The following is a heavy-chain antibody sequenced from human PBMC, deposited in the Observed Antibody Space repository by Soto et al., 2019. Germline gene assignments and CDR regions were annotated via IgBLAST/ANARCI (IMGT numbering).Heavy chain of an antibody. J-gene: IGHJ4*02. CDR3: TTGVLAWV. D-gene: IGHD3-3*02. CDR1: GLTFSNAW. V-gene: IGHV3-15*01. CDR2: IKSKTDGGPT. Sequence: GGSLRLSCAASGLTFSNAWMSWVRQAPGKGLEWVGRIKSKTDGGPTDYAAPVKGRFTISRDDSKNTLYLQMNSLKTEDTAVYYCTTGVLAWVWGQGTLVTVSS.